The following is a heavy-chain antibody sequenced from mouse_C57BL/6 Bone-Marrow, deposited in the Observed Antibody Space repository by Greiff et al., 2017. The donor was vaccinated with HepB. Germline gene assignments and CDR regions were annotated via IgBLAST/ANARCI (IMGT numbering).Heavy chain of an antibody. J-gene: IGHJ2*01. CDR1: GFSLTSYG. CDR2: IWRGGST. D-gene: IGHD1-1*01. CDR3: AKNNYGSSYEFDY. V-gene: IGHV2-5*01. Sequence: QVQLQQSGPGLVQPSQRLSITCTVSGFSLTSYGVHWVRQSPGKGLEWLGVIWRGGSTDYNAAFMSRLSITKDNSKSQVFFKMNSLQADDTAIYYCAKNNYGSSYEFDYWGQGTTLTVSS.